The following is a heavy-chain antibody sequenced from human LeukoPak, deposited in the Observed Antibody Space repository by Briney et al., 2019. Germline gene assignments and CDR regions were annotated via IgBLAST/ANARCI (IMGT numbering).Heavy chain of an antibody. V-gene: IGHV1-18*01. CDR1: GYTFTSYG. Sequence: ASVKVSCKASGYTFTSYGISWVRHAPGQGLEWMGWISAYNGNTNYAQKLQGRVTMTTDTSTSTAYMELRSLRSDDTAVYYCASQNRTYCDFWSGYYTSYYYYMDVWGKGTTVTVSS. CDR3: ASQNRTYCDFWSGYYTSYYYYMDV. D-gene: IGHD3-3*01. J-gene: IGHJ6*03. CDR2: ISAYNGNT.